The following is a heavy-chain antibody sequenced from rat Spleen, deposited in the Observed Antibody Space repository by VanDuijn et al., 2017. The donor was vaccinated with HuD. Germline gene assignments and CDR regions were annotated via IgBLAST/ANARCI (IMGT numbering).Heavy chain of an antibody. CDR2: INTGGGNT. D-gene: IGHD1-1*01. CDR1: GFTFSNYG. Sequence: EVQLVESGGGLVQPGRSLKLSCAASGFTFSNYGMAWVRQAPTKGLEWVAYINTGGGNTYYRDSVKGRFTISRDNAKSTLYLQMNSLRSEDTAIYYCTRRHVVPYVMDAWGQGASVTVSS. CDR3: TRRHVVPYVMDA. J-gene: IGHJ4*01. V-gene: IGHV5S13*01.